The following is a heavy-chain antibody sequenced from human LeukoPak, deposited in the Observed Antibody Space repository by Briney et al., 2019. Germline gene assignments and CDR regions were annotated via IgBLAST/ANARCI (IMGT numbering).Heavy chain of an antibody. CDR2: INPNSGGT. Sequence: ASVKVSCKASGYTFTGYYMHWVRQAPGQGLEWMGWINPNSGGTNYAQKFQGRVTMTRDTSISTAYMELSRLRSDDTAVYYCARPSGYDRSKNAFDIWGQGTMVTVSS. J-gene: IGHJ3*02. D-gene: IGHD3-22*01. CDR1: GYTFTGYY. V-gene: IGHV1-2*02. CDR3: ARPSGYDRSKNAFDI.